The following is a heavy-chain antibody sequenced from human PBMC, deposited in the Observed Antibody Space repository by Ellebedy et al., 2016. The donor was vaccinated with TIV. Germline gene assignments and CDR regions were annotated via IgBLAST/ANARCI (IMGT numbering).Heavy chain of an antibody. CDR3: AHRRSMIMFGGVRSPFDY. CDR2: IYWNDDK. CDR1: GFSLSTSGVG. Sequence: SGPTLVKPTQTLTLTCTFSGFSLSTSGVGVGWIRQPPGKALEWLALIYWNDDKRYSPSLKSRLTITKDTSKNQVVLTMTNMDPVDTATYYCAHRRSMIMFGGVRSPFDYWGQGTLVTVSS. J-gene: IGHJ4*02. D-gene: IGHD3-16*01. V-gene: IGHV2-5*01.